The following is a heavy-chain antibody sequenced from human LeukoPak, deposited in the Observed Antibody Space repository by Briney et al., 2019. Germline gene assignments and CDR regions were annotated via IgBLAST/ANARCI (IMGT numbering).Heavy chain of an antibody. CDR1: GYTSTSYG. CDR2: ISAYNGNT. CDR3: AREGIVVVPAATQYYYYYGMDV. Sequence: GASVKVSCKASGYTSTSYGISWVRQAPGQGLEWMGWISAYNGNTNYAQKLQGRVTMTTDTSTSTAYMELRSLRSDDTAVYYCAREGIVVVPAATQYYYYYGMDVWGQGTTVTVSS. J-gene: IGHJ6*02. V-gene: IGHV1-18*01. D-gene: IGHD2-2*01.